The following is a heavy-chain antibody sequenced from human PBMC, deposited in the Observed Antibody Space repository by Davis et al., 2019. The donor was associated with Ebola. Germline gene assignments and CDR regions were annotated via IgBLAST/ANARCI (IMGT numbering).Heavy chain of an antibody. J-gene: IGHJ4*02. D-gene: IGHD2-15*01. CDR3: ARGRVVNLRATDY. CDR1: GGSFSGYY. V-gene: IGHV4-34*01. Sequence: MPGGSLRLSCAVYGGSFSGYYWSWIRQPPGKGLEWIGEINHSGSTNYNPSLKSRVTISVDTSKNQFSLKLSSVTAADTDVYYCARGRVVNLRATDYWGQGTLVTVSS. CDR2: INHSGST.